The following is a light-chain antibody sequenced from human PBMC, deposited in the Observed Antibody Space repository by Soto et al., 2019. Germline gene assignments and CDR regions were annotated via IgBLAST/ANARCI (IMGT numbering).Light chain of an antibody. CDR2: EVS. V-gene: IGLV2-14*01. CDR3: CSYAGSHTSV. J-gene: IGLJ1*01. CDR1: SSDVGYYNY. Sequence: QSVLTQPASVSGSPGQSLTISCRGTSSDVGYYNYVSWYQQHPGNAPKLIIYEVSNRPAGFSNRFSGSKSGNTASLTISGLHAEDEADYFCCSYAGSHTSVFGSGTQVTVL.